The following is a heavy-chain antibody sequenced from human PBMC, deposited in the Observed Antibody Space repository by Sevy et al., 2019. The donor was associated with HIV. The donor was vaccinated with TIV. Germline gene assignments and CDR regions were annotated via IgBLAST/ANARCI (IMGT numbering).Heavy chain of an antibody. CDR1: GFDFSSHW. CDR2: MNTDGSSP. V-gene: IGHV3-74*01. CDR3: ATPRFDF. Sequence: GGSLRLSCEASGFDFSSHWMQWVRQAPGKGLVWVSRMNTDGSSPNYADSVKGRFTISRDNAKNTLYLEMNNLRDEDTALYYCATPRFDFWGPGTLVIVSS. J-gene: IGHJ4*02.